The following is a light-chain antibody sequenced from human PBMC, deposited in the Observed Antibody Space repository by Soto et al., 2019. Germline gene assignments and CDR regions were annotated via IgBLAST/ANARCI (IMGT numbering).Light chain of an antibody. J-gene: IGKJ1*01. V-gene: IGKV1-5*01. Sequence: DIQMTQSPSTLSASVGDIVIITCRASQSISNWLAWYQQKPGMAPKLLIYDASNLESGVPSRFSGSGSGTEFTLTISSLLPDDFATYYCQQYSSYSPWTFGQGTRVEIK. CDR1: QSISNW. CDR3: QQYSSYSPWT. CDR2: DAS.